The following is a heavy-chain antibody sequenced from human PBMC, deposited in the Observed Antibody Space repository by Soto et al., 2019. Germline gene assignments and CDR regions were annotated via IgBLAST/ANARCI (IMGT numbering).Heavy chain of an antibody. D-gene: IGHD3-10*01. CDR2: ISYDGSNK. CDR1: GFTFSSYG. CDR3: AILAYGSETNAFDI. J-gene: IGHJ3*02. V-gene: IGHV3-30*03. Sequence: QVQLVESGGGVVQPGRSLRLSCAASGFTFSSYGMHWVRQAPGKGLEWAAVISYDGSNKYYADSVKGRFTISRDNFKNSLYLQMNSLRAEDTAVYYCAILAYGSETNAFDIWGQGTMVTVSS.